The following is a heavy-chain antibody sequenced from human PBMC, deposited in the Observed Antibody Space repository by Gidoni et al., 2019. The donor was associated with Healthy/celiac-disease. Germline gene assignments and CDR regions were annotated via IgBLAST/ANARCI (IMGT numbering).Heavy chain of an antibody. CDR1: GFTFSSYW. J-gene: IGHJ5*02. CDR2: INSDGSST. Sequence: EVQLVESGGGLVQPGGSLRLSCAASGFTFSSYWMHWVRQAPGKGLVWVSRINSDGSSTSYADSVKGRFTISRDNAKNTLYLQMNSLRAEDTAVYYCAREGGGSYFYNWFDPWGQGTLVTVSS. D-gene: IGHD1-26*01. V-gene: IGHV3-74*01. CDR3: AREGGGSYFYNWFDP.